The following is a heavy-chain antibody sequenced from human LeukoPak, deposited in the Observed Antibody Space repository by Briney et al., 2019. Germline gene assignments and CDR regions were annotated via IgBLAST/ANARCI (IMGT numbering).Heavy chain of an antibody. CDR1: GGSISSSSYY. D-gene: IGHD2-15*01. Sequence: SSETLSLTCTVSGGSISSSSYYWGWIRQPPGKGLEWIGSIYYSGSTYYNPSLKSRVTISVDTSKNQFSLKLSSVTAADTAVYYCARSSPDYYMDVWGKGTTVTVSS. CDR3: ARSSPDYYMDV. V-gene: IGHV4-39*01. CDR2: IYYSGST. J-gene: IGHJ6*03.